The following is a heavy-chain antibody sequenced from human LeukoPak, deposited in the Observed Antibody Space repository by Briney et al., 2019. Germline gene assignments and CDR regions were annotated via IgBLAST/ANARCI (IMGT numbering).Heavy chain of an antibody. CDR1: GASISNYY. V-gene: IGHV4-4*07. J-gene: IGHJ4*02. CDR3: ARNYYDRSNFDY. Sequence: SETLSLTCTVSGASISNYYWTWIRQPAAKGLEWIGRIYPSGITNYNPSLKGRVTMSVDTSNNQFSLKLSSVTAADTAVYYCARNYYDRSNFDYWGQGTLVTVSS. D-gene: IGHD3-22*01. CDR2: IYPSGIT.